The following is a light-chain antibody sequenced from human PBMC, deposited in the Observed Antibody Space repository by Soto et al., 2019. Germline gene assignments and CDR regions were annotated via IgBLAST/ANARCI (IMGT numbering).Light chain of an antibody. CDR2: EVT. CDR3: SSYTRSSTLL. J-gene: IGLJ3*02. CDR1: SSDVGGYNY. Sequence: QSALTQPASVSGSPGQSITISCTGTSSDVGGYNYVSWYQQKPGKAPKLIIYEVTKRPSGTSDRFSGSQSGNTASLAISGLQADDEADYYCSSYTRSSTLLFGGGTKLTVL. V-gene: IGLV2-14*01.